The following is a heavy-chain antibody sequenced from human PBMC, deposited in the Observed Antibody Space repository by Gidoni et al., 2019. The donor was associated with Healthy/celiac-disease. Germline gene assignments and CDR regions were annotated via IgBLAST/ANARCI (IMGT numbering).Heavy chain of an antibody. Sequence: VQLVESGGAVVQPGRSLRLSCSASGFTFSSSGMHWVRQAPGKGLEWVAVIWDDGSNKYYADSVKGRFTISRDNSKNTLYLQMNSLRAEDTAVYYCARDLGELSFQYYFDYWGQGTLVTVSS. V-gene: IGHV3-33*01. J-gene: IGHJ4*02. D-gene: IGHD3-16*02. CDR2: IWDDGSNK. CDR3: ARDLGELSFQYYFDY. CDR1: GFTFSSSG.